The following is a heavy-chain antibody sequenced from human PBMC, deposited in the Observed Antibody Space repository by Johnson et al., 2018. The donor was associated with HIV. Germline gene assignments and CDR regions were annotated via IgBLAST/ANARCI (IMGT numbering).Heavy chain of an antibody. V-gene: IGHV3-30*04. J-gene: IGHJ3*02. CDR3: ARGSLYTFDNDDVHLLHAFDI. Sequence: QVQLVESGGGVVQPGRSLRLSCAASGFTFSSYAMHWVRQAPGKGLEWVAVISYDGSDKYYADSVKGRVTISRASSKNTLYLHMNSLRPEDTAMYYRARGSLYTFDNDDVHLLHAFDIWGQGTMVTVSS. CDR2: ISYDGSDK. CDR1: GFTFSSYA. D-gene: IGHD3-16*01.